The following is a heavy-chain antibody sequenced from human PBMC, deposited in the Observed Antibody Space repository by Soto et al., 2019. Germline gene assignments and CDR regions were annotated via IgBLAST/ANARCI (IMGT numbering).Heavy chain of an antibody. CDR1: GYSFTSYW. J-gene: IGHJ6*02. V-gene: IGHV5-10-1*01. Sequence: GESLKISCKGSGYSFTSYWISWVRQMPEKGLEWMGRIDPSDSYTNYSPSFQGHVTISADKSISTAYLQWSSLKASDTAMYYCARPYSSSSYYYYYGMDVWGQGTTVTVSS. CDR2: IDPSDSYT. CDR3: ARPYSSSSYYYYYGMDV. D-gene: IGHD6-6*01.